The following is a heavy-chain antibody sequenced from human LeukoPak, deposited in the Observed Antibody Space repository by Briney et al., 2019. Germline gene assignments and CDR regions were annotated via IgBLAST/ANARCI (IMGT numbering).Heavy chain of an antibody. CDR3: AREVDGAGSYYEAYFDY. CDR2: IYTSGST. Sequence: SETLSLTCTVSGGSISSYYWSWLRQPAGKGLEWVGRIYTSGSTNYNPSLKSRVTMSVDTSKNQFSLKLSSVTAADTAVYYRAREVDGAGSYYEAYFDYWGEGTLVTVS. V-gene: IGHV4-4*07. J-gene: IGHJ4*02. D-gene: IGHD3-10*01. CDR1: GGSISSYY.